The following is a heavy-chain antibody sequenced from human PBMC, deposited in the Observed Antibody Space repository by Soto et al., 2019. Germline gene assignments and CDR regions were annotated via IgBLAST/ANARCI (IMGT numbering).Heavy chain of an antibody. CDR1: GFTFSSYA. V-gene: IGHV3-23*01. J-gene: IGHJ4*02. CDR2: ISGSGGST. CDR3: AKDIEYYYDSSGLFDY. D-gene: IGHD3-22*01. Sequence: GGSLRLSCAASGFTFSSYAMSWVRQAPGKGLEWVSAISGSGGSTYYADSVKGRFTISRDNSKNTLYLQMNSLRAEDTAVYYCAKDIEYYYDSSGLFDYWGQGTLVTVSS.